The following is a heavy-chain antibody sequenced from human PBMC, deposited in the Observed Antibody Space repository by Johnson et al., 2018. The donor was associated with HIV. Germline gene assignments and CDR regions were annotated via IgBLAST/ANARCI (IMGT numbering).Heavy chain of an antibody. Sequence: QVQLVESGGGVVQPGRSLRLSCAASGFTFSGYAIHWVRQAPGKGLEWVAVIWYDGSNKYYADSVKGRFTISRDNSKNTLYLQMNSLRAEDTAVYYCAKDPPYSSSAPGAFDIWGQGTMVTVSS. CDR3: AKDPPYSSSAPGAFDI. V-gene: IGHV3-33*06. D-gene: IGHD6-6*01. CDR1: GFTFSGYA. J-gene: IGHJ3*02. CDR2: IWYDGSNK.